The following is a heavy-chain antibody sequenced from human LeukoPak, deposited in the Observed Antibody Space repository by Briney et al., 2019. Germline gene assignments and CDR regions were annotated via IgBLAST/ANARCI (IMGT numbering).Heavy chain of an antibody. Sequence: GGSLRLSCAASGFTFSSYSMNWVRQASGKGLEWVSSISSSSSYIYYADSVKGRFTISRDNAKNSLYLQMNSLRAEDTAVYYCASRGSSSWRDAFDIWGQGTMVTVSS. D-gene: IGHD6-13*01. J-gene: IGHJ3*02. V-gene: IGHV3-21*01. CDR3: ASRGSSSWRDAFDI. CDR2: ISSSSSYI. CDR1: GFTFSSYS.